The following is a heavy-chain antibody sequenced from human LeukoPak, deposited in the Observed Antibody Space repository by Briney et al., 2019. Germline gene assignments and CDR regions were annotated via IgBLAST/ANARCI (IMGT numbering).Heavy chain of an antibody. CDR2: ISYDGSNE. V-gene: IGHV3-30*18. CDR1: GFTFSSYG. CDR3: AKDLYGDYARGYGMDV. D-gene: IGHD4-17*01. J-gene: IGHJ6*02. Sequence: AGGSLRLSCAASGFTFSSYGMHWVRQAPGKGLEWVAVISYDGSNEYYADSVKGRFTISRDNSKNTLYLQMNSLRAEDTAVYYCAKDLYGDYARGYGMDVWGQGTMVTVSS.